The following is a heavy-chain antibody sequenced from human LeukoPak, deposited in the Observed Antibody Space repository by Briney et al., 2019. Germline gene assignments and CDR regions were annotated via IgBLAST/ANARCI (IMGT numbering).Heavy chain of an antibody. J-gene: IGHJ4*02. V-gene: IGHV4-59*01. Sequence: ETQSLICTVSGGSISSYYWSWIRQPPGKGLEWIGYIYYSGSINYNPSLKSRVTISVDTSKNQFSLKVSSVTAADTAVYYCARGNWYLDYWGQGSLVTVSS. CDR1: GGSISSYY. D-gene: IGHD1-1*01. CDR2: IYYSGSI. CDR3: ARGNWYLDY.